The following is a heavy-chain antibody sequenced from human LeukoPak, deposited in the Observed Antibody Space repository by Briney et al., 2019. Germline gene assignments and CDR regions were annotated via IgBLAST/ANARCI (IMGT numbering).Heavy chain of an antibody. D-gene: IGHD1-26*01. J-gene: IGHJ4*02. Sequence: ASVKVSCTASGSTFTDYNMHWVRQAPGQGLEWMGWISPYSGDSNYAQTFQGRITLTRDTSITTAYMEVYSLRSDDTAIYYCATVGATTAGGSGFWGQGTLVTVSS. CDR1: GSTFTDYN. CDR2: ISPYSGDS. V-gene: IGHV1-2*02. CDR3: ATVGATTAGGSGF.